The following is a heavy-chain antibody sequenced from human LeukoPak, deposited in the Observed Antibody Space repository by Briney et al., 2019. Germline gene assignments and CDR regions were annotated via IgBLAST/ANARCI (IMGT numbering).Heavy chain of an antibody. J-gene: IGHJ5*02. Sequence: MPSETLSLTCTVSGGSISSGGYYWSWIRQHPGKGLEWIGYIYYSGSTYYNPSLKSRVTISVDTSKNQFSLKLSSVTVADTAVYYCARVRGVVPAATRFDPWGQGTLVTVSS. CDR3: ARVRGVVPAATRFDP. V-gene: IGHV4-31*03. CDR1: GGSISSGGYY. D-gene: IGHD2-2*01. CDR2: IYYSGST.